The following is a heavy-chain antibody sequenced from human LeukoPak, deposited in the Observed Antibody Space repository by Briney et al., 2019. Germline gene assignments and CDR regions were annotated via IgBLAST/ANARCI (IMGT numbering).Heavy chain of an antibody. CDR1: GYNFTTYY. Sequence: ASVKVSCKTSGYNFTTYYMHWVRQAPGQGLEWLGWIDPVNGVTNYAQKLQGRVTITRNTSISTAYMELSSLRSEDTAVYYCARGRDYYYDSSGAFDIWGQGTMVTVSS. D-gene: IGHD3-22*01. J-gene: IGHJ3*02. CDR3: ARGRDYYYDSSGAFDI. V-gene: IGHV1-8*03. CDR2: IDPVNGVT.